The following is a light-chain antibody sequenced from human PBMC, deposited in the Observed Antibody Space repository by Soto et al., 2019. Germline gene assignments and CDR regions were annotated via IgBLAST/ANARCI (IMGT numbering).Light chain of an antibody. V-gene: IGKV3-15*01. CDR3: QQYNDWPPT. Sequence: EIVMTQSPATLSVSPGEGATLSCRASQSISSNLAWYQQKPGQAPRLLICGASTRATGIPARFSGSGSGTEFTLTISSLQSEDFAVYDCQQYNDWPPTFGQGTRLEIK. CDR2: GAS. CDR1: QSISSN. J-gene: IGKJ5*01.